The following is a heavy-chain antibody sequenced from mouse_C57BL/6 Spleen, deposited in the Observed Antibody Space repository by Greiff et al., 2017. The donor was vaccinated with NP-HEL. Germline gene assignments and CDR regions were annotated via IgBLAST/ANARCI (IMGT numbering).Heavy chain of an antibody. CDR2: INPNNGGT. D-gene: IGHD4-1*01. V-gene: IGHV1-26*01. CDR1: GYTFTDYY. Sequence: EVQLHQSGPELVKPGASVKISCKASGYTFTDYYMNWVKQSHGKSLEWIGDINPNNGGTSYNQKFKGKATWTVDKSSSTAYMELRSLTSEDAAVYYCARRANWGPFDYWGQGTTLTVSS. J-gene: IGHJ2*01. CDR3: ARRANWGPFDY.